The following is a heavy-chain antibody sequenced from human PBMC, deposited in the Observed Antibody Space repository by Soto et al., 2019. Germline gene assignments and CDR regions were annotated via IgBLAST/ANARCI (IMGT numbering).Heavy chain of an antibody. D-gene: IGHD3-10*01. CDR2: IKSKTDGGTT. Sequence: GGSLRLSCAASGFTFSNAWMNWVRQAPGKGLEWVGRIKSKTDGGTTDYAAPVKGRFTISRDDSKNTLYLQMNSLKTEDTAVYYCTTDSRYYYGPEVVYYYYYGMDVWGQGTTVTVSS. V-gene: IGHV3-15*07. J-gene: IGHJ6*02. CDR3: TTDSRYYYGPEVVYYYYYGMDV. CDR1: GFTFSNAW.